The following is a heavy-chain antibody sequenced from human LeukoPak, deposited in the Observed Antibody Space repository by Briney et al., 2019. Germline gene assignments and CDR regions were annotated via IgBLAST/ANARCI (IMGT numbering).Heavy chain of an antibody. CDR3: ARLASGWPFDY. J-gene: IGHJ4*02. CDR2: IYYSGST. Sequence: SETLSLTCTVSGGSVSSGSYYWSWIRQPPGKGLEWIGYIYYSGSTNYNPSLKSRVTISVDTSKNQFSLKLSSVTAADTAVYYCARLASGWPFDYWGQGTLVTVSS. D-gene: IGHD6-19*01. CDR1: GGSVSSGSYY. V-gene: IGHV4-61*01.